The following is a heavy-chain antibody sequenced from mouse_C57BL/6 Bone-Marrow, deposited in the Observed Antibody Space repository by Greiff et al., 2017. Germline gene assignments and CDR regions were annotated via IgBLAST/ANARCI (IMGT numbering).Heavy chain of an antibody. V-gene: IGHV8-2*01. J-gene: IGHJ4*01. Sequence: QVTLKESGPGILQPSQTLSLACTFSGFSLSTSGMGLSWLRKPSGKALEWLASIWNNANYYTPPLKSRLTISKETSNYQVILKLASVDTADSATYCGAWRAYYSNYGYAMDYWGQGTSVTVSS. CDR2: WNNANY. CDR3: WRAYYSNYGYAMDY. D-gene: IGHD2-5*01. CDR1: FSLSTSGMGL.